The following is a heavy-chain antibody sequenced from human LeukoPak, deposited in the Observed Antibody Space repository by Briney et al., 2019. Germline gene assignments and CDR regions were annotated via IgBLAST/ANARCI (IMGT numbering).Heavy chain of an antibody. CDR2: IKEDGSEK. CDR3: ARDRRYGSGSYSTYYGMDV. J-gene: IGHJ6*02. Sequence: PGGSLRLSCAASGFTFSTYWMTWVRQAPGNWLEWVADIKEDGSEKYYVDSVKGRFTIFRDDAKKSLFLQMNSLRAEDTAVYYCARDRRYGSGSYSTYYGMDVWGQGTTVTVSS. V-gene: IGHV3-7*01. D-gene: IGHD3-10*01. CDR1: GFTFSTYW.